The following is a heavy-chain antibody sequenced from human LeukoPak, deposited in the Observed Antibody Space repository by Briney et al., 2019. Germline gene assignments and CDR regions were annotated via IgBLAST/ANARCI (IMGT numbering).Heavy chain of an antibody. CDR1: GYTFTGLY. V-gene: IGHV1-2*02. CDR2: INPNSGGT. CDR3: ATYYLDTSARD. Sequence: ASVKVSCKASGYTFTGLYMFWVRQAPGQGLEWMGWINPNSGGTNYAQKFQGRVTMTRDTSISTGYMELSRLTSDDTAVYYCATYYLDTSARDWGQGTLVTVSS. D-gene: IGHD3-22*01. J-gene: IGHJ4*02.